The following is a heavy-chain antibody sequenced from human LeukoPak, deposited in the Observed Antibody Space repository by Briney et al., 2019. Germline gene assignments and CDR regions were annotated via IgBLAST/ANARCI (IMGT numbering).Heavy chain of an antibody. V-gene: IGHV3-7*01. CDR1: GFTFSDYW. D-gene: IGHD3-10*01. CDR2: MNRDGSEK. Sequence: GGSLRLSCAASGFTFSDYWMSWVRQAPGKGLEWVANMNRDGSEKYYVDSVKGRFTISRDNAKNSLCLQMNSLRAEDTAVYYCARDWAHFGYWGQGTLVTVSS. J-gene: IGHJ4*02. CDR3: ARDWAHFGY.